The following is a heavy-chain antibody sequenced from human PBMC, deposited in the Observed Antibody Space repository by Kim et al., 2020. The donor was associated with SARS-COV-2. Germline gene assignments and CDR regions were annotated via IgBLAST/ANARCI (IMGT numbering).Heavy chain of an antibody. V-gene: IGHV4-59*13. CDR3: ARGAWELHYFPDY. J-gene: IGHJ4*02. CDR2: IYYSGST. CDR1: GGSISSYY. D-gene: IGHD1-26*01. Sequence: SETLSLTCTVSGGSISSYYWSWIRQPPGKGLEWIGYIYYSGSTNYNPSLKSRVTISVDTSKNQFSLKLSSVTAADTAVYYCARGAWELHYFPDYWGQGTLVTVSS.